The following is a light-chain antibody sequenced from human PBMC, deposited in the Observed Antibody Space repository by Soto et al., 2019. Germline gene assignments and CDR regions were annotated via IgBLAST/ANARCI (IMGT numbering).Light chain of an antibody. CDR2: WAS. CDR3: QQYYSTPPWT. CDR1: QSVLYSSNNKNY. J-gene: IGKJ1*01. Sequence: DIVMTQSPDSLAVSLGERATINCKSSQSVLYSSNNKNYLAWYQQKPGQPPKLLIYWASTRESGVPDRFSGSWSGTEFTLTISSLQAEDVAVYYCQQYYSTPPWTFGQGTKVEIK. V-gene: IGKV4-1*01.